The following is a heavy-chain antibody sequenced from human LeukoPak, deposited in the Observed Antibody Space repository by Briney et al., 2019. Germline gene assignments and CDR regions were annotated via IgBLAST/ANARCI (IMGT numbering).Heavy chain of an antibody. D-gene: IGHD6-19*01. J-gene: IGHJ4*02. CDR1: GFTFSSYE. V-gene: IGHV3-48*03. CDR2: ISSSGSTI. Sequence: GGSLRLSCAASGFTFSSYEMNWVRQAPGKGLGWVSYISSSGSTIYYADSVKGRFTISRGNAKNSLYLQMNSLRAEDTAVYYCARDRITVAATETSFDYWGQGTLVTVSS. CDR3: ARDRITVAATETSFDY.